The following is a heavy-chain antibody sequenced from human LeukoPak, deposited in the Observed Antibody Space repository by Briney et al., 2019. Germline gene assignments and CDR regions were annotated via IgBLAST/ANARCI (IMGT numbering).Heavy chain of an antibody. V-gene: IGHV3-20*04. J-gene: IGHJ4*02. Sequence: PGGSLRLSCAASGFTFDDHGMSWVRHAPGKGLEWVCGINWNGGSIGYADSVKGRFTISRDNAKNSLYLQMNSLRAEDTALYYCARAPAYSGSYYYVYWGQGTLVTVSS. CDR2: INWNGGSI. D-gene: IGHD1-26*01. CDR3: ARAPAYSGSYYYVY. CDR1: GFTFDDHG.